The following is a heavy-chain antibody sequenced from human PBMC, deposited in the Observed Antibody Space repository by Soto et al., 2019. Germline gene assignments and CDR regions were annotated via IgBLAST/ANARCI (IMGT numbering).Heavy chain of an antibody. D-gene: IGHD2-15*01. CDR2: IIPIFGTA. J-gene: IGHJ6*02. V-gene: IGHV1-69*01. Sequence: QVQLVQSGAEVKKPGSSVKVSCKASGGTFSSYAISWVRQAPGQGLEWMGGIIPIFGTANYAQKFQGRVTITADESTSTAYMELSSLRSEDTAVYYCARDHCSGGSCYSNGMDVWGQGTTVTASS. CDR1: GGTFSSYA. CDR3: ARDHCSGGSCYSNGMDV.